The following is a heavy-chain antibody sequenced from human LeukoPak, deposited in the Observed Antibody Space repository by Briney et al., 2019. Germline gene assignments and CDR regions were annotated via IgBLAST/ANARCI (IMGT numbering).Heavy chain of an antibody. J-gene: IGHJ4*02. CDR3: ARERSPGAQDY. D-gene: IGHD3-10*01. Sequence: GGSLRLSCAASGFTFNSYEMNWVRQAPGKGLEWVSYISSSGSPIYYADSVEGRFTISRDNAKNSLYLQMSSLRAEDTAMYYCARERSPGAQDYWGQGTLVTVSS. V-gene: IGHV3-48*03. CDR1: GFTFNSYE. CDR2: ISSSGSPI.